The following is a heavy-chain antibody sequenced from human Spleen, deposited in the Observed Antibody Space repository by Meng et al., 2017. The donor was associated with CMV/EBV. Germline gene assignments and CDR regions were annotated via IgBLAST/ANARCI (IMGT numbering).Heavy chain of an antibody. CDR1: GGSISSYF. Sequence: SETLSLTCTVSGGSISSYFWTWIRQPPGKGLEWIGYIHDSGTTKYSTSLRSRLTISIDTSKNQFSLDLRSVTAADTAVYYCARVGALDWSIFDYWGQGTLVTVSS. D-gene: IGHD3/OR15-3a*01. CDR3: ARVGALDWSIFDY. V-gene: IGHV4-59*01. J-gene: IGHJ4*02. CDR2: IHDSGTT.